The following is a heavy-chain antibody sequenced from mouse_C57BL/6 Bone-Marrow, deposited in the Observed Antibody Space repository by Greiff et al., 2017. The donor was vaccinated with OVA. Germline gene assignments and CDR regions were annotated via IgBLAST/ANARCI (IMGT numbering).Heavy chain of an antibody. CDR2: IYPRSGNT. CDR1: GYTFTSYG. V-gene: IGHV1-81*01. CDR3: ARRKVVAGGYYFDY. D-gene: IGHD1-1*01. Sequence: VQLQESGAELARPGASVKLSCKASGYTFTSYGISWVKQRTGQGLEWIGEIYPRSGNTYYNEKFKGKATLTADKSSSTAYMELRSLTSEDSAVYFCARRKVVAGGYYFDYWGQGTTLTVSS. J-gene: IGHJ2*01.